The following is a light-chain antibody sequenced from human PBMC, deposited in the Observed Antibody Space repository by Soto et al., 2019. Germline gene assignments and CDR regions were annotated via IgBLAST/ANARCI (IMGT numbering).Light chain of an antibody. CDR1: QSVGNN. V-gene: IGKV3D-15*01. Sequence: EIVLTPSPGTLSLSPGGRVTLSCRASQSVGNNLAWYQQRPGQPPRLPIYGASTRDTGVPTRFSGSGSGTEFTLTITSLQSEDFAVYYCQQYNNWLRTFGHGTKVDIK. CDR2: GAS. CDR3: QQYNNWLRT. J-gene: IGKJ1*01.